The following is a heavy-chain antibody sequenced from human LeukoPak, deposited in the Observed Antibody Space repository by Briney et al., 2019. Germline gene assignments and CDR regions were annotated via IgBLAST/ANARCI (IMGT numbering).Heavy chain of an antibody. CDR1: GGSLSSDSYY. V-gene: IGHV4-61*02. CDR2: IYTSGST. D-gene: IGHD2-2*01. CDR3: ARDPRSSTSWLMDV. Sequence: PSETLSLTCTVSGGSLSSDSYYWSWIPQPAGKGLEWIWRIYTSGSTNYNPSLKSRVTISVDTPKNQFSLKLSSVTAADTAVYYCARDPRSSTSWLMDVWGKGTTVTVSS. J-gene: IGHJ6*04.